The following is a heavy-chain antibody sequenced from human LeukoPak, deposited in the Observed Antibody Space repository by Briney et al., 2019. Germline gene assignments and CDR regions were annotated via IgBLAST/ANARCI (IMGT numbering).Heavy chain of an antibody. J-gene: IGHJ6*03. CDR3: ASPSGYSSSWYFGTSGRGYMDV. V-gene: IGHV1-2*02. D-gene: IGHD6-13*01. CDR2: INPNSGGT. Sequence: ASVKVSCKASGYTFTGYYMHWVRQAPGQGLEWMGWINPNSGGTNYAQKFQGRVTMTRDTSISTAYMELSRLRSDDTAVYYCASPSGYSSSWYFGTSGRGYMDVWGKGTTVTVSS. CDR1: GYTFTGYY.